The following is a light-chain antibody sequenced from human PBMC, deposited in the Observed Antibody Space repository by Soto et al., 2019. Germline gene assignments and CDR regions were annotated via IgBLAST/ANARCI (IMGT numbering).Light chain of an antibody. CDR1: QFVTSGH. CDR3: QQYGSSVT. CDR2: DAS. Sequence: EIVLTQSPGTLSVSSGEGATLSCRASQFVTSGHLAWYQQKPGQAPRLLIYDASTRATGIPDRFSGSGSGTDFSLTISRLEPEDFAVYYWQQYGSSVTFGQGTRLEIK. V-gene: IGKV3-20*01. J-gene: IGKJ5*01.